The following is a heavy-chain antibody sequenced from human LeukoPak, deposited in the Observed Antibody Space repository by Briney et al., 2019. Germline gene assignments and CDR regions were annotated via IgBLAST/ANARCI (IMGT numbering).Heavy chain of an antibody. CDR3: ARDQPFAVTSLYYFDS. CDR2: ISSRSSTI. D-gene: IGHD4-17*01. V-gene: IGHV3-48*01. J-gene: IGHJ4*02. CDR1: GFTFSSYS. Sequence: GGSLRLSCAASGFTFSSYSMNWVRQAPGKGLEWVSYISSRSSTIYYADSVKGRFTISRDNAKNSLFLQMNSLRAEDTAVYYRARDQPFAVTSLYYFDSWGQGTLVTVSS.